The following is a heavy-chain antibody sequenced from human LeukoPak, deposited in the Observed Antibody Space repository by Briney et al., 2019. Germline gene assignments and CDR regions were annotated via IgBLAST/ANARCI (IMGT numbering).Heavy chain of an antibody. CDR1: GYSISSGYY. J-gene: IGHJ4*02. Sequence: PSETLSLTCTVSGYSISSGYYWGWIRQPPEKGLEWIGSIYHTGNTYYNPSLKSRVTISVDTSKHQFSLKLISVTAADTAVYFCARVPVMVAAAPDYWGQGTLVTVSS. CDR2: IYHTGNT. CDR3: ARVPVMVAAAPDY. D-gene: IGHD2-15*01. V-gene: IGHV4-38-2*02.